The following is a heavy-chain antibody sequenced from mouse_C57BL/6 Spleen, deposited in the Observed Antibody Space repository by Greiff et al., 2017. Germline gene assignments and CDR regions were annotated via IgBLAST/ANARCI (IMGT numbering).Heavy chain of an antibody. CDR2: IDPSDSYT. D-gene: IGHD1-1*01. V-gene: IGHV1-50*01. CDR3: ARRWDGSTSWFAY. J-gene: IGHJ3*01. CDR1: GYTFTSYW. Sequence: QVQLQQPGAELVKPGASVKLSCKASGYTFTSYWMQWVKQRPGQGLEWIGEIDPSDSYTNYNQKFKGKATLTVDTSSSTAYMPLSSLTSEDSAVYYCARRWDGSTSWFAYWGQGTLVTVSA.